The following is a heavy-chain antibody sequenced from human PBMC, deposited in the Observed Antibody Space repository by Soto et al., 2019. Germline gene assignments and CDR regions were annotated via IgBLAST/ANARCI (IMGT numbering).Heavy chain of an antibody. CDR3: ARDNFPYGGTDYYYYGMDV. J-gene: IGHJ6*02. CDR1: GGTFSSYA. CDR2: IIPIFGTA. V-gene: IGHV1-69*13. Sequence: SVKVSCQSSGGTFSSYAISWVRQAPGQALEWMGGIIPIFGTANYAQKFQGRFTITADESTSTAYMELSSLRSEDTAVYYCARDNFPYGGTDYYYYGMDVWGQGTTVTVSS. D-gene: IGHD4-17*01.